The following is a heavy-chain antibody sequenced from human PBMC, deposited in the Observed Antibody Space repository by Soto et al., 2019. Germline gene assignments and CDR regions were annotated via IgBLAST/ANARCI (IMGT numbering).Heavy chain of an antibody. J-gene: IGHJ4*02. V-gene: IGHV1-24*01. D-gene: IGHD3-16*01. Sequence: GASVKVSCKVSGYTLTELSMHWVRQAPGKGLEWMGGFDPEDGETIYAQKFQGRVTMTEDTSTDTAYMELSSLRSEDTAVYYCATLLLGEQAVRCDYWGQGTLFTVSS. CDR3: ATLLLGEQAVRCDY. CDR1: GYTLTELS. CDR2: FDPEDGET.